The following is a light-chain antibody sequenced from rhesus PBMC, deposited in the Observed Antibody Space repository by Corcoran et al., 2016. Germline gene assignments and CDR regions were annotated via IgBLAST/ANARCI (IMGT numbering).Light chain of an antibody. Sequence: DIQMTQSPSSLSASVGDKVTITCRASQGISNALAWYQQKPGKAPNLLIYAASSLESGVPSRFSGSGSGTGFTLTISSLQPEDFAVYYCQQRNSYPWTFGQGTKVEIK. CDR3: QQRNSYPWT. CDR1: QGISNA. J-gene: IGKJ1*01. V-gene: IGKV1-33*01. CDR2: AAS.